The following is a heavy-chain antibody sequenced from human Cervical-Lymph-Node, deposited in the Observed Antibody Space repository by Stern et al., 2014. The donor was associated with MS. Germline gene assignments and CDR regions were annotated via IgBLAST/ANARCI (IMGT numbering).Heavy chain of an antibody. J-gene: IGHJ4*02. D-gene: IGHD6-19*01. CDR1: GYNFTNFW. Sequence: EVQLVQSGGEVKKPGESLKISCEGSGYNFTNFWIGWVRQMPGKGLEWLGIIYPGDSDTRYSPSFQGQVTISADKSISTAYLQWSSLRASDTAIYYCARRPSSAWYSGLDYWGQGTRVTVSS. CDR3: ARRPSSAWYSGLDY. V-gene: IGHV5-51*01. CDR2: IYPGDSDT.